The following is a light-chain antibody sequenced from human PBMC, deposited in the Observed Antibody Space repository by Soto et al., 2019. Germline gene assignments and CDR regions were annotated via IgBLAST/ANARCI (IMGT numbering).Light chain of an antibody. J-gene: IGLJ2*01. V-gene: IGLV2-8*01. CDR3: SSYTSTSTYIL. CDR2: EVS. CDR1: SSDVGGYNY. Sequence: QSALTQPPSASGSPGQSVTISCTGTSSDVGGYNYVSWYQQHPGKAPKLMIYEVSKRPSGVPDRFSGSKSGNTASLTVSGLQAEDEADYYCSSYTSTSTYILFGGGTKVTVL.